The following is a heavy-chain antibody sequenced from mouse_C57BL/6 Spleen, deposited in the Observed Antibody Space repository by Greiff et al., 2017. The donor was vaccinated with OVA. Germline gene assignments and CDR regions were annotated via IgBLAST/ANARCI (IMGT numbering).Heavy chain of an antibody. CDR3: AQLRGPFDY. J-gene: IGHJ2*01. CDR2: IDPSDSYT. D-gene: IGHD1-1*01. Sequence: VQLQQSGAELVMPGASVKLSCKASGYTFTSYWMHWVKQRPGQGLEWIGEIDPSDSYTNYNQKFKGKSTLTVDKSSSTAYMQLSSLTSEDSAVYYCAQLRGPFDYWGQGTTLTVSS. V-gene: IGHV1-69*01. CDR1: GYTFTSYW.